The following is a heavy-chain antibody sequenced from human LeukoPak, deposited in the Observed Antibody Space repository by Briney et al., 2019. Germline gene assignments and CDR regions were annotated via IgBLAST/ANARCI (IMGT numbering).Heavy chain of an antibody. D-gene: IGHD2-2*01. CDR1: GFIFDNYG. Sequence: GGSLRLSCAASGFIFDNYGMIWVRQAPGKGLEWVSGLNWNGGTRGYADSVKGRFTISRDNAKNTLYLQMNSLRVEDTAVYYCAKDQGQAVVPRRFDYWGQGTLVTVSS. V-gene: IGHV3-20*04. CDR3: AKDQGQAVVPRRFDY. J-gene: IGHJ4*02. CDR2: LNWNGGTR.